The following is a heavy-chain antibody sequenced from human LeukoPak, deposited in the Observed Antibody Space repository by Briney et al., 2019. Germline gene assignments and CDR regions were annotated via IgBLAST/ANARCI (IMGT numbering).Heavy chain of an antibody. CDR3: AREGGNGRFDV. CDR2: LWYDGSNK. J-gene: IGHJ4*02. CDR1: GFTFSSHG. Sequence: GTSLRLSCVASGFTFSSHGMHWVRQAPGKGLEWVAVLWYDGSNKYYGDSVKGLFTISRDTYRKTLYLQMNSLRVEDTAVYYCAREGGNGRFDVWGQGTLVTVSS. V-gene: IGHV3-33*08. D-gene: IGHD2-15*01.